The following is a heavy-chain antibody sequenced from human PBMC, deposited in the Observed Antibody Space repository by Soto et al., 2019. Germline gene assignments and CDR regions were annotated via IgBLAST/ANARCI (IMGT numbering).Heavy chain of an antibody. CDR3: ARLQYSSLFNWFDP. Sequence: SETLSLTCAVSSGSISSSNWWSWVRQPPGKGLEWIGEIYHSGSTNYNPYLKSRVTISVDKSKNQFSLKLSSVTAADTAVYYCARLQYSSLFNWFDPWGQGTLVTSPQ. D-gene: IGHD6-19*01. J-gene: IGHJ5*02. CDR2: IYHSGST. V-gene: IGHV4-4*02. CDR1: SGSISSSNW.